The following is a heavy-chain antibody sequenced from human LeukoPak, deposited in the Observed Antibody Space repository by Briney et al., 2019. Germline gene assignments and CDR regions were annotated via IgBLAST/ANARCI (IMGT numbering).Heavy chain of an antibody. V-gene: IGHV1-69*05. CDR2: IIPIFGTA. CDR3: ARVVGIVGATNWFDP. CDR1: GFTFSNAW. Sequence: GGSLRLSCAASGFTFSNAWMSWVRQAPGQGLEWMGGIIPIFGTANYAQKFQGRVTITTDESTSTAYMELSSLRSEDTAVYYCARVVGIVGATNWFDPWGQGTLVTVSS. J-gene: IGHJ5*02. D-gene: IGHD1-26*01.